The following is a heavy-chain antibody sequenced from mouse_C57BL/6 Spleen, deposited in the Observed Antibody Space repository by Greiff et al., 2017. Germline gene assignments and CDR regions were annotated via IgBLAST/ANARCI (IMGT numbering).Heavy chain of an antibody. D-gene: IGHD1-1*01. CDR3: ARFITTVVAPLDY. J-gene: IGHJ2*01. CDR2: IYPGSGST. Sequence: QVQLKESGAELVKPGASVKMSCKASGYTFTSYWITWVKQRPGQGLEWIGDIYPGSGSTNYNEKFKSKATLTVDTSSSTAYMQLSSLTSEDSAVYYCARFITTVVAPLDYWGQGTTLTVSS. CDR1: GYTFTSYW. V-gene: IGHV1-55*01.